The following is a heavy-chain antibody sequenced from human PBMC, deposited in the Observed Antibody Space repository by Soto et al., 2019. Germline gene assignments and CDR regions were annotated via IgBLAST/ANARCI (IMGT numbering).Heavy chain of an antibody. CDR3: AREERVGGSWYRGPLDY. CDR1: GFTFSSYS. J-gene: IGHJ4*02. V-gene: IGHV3-48*01. Sequence: GGSLRLSCAASGFTFSSYSMNWVRQAPGKGLEWVSYISSSSSTIYYADSVKGRFTISRDNAKNSLYLQMNSLRAEDTAVYYCAREERVGGSWYRGPLDYWGQGT. D-gene: IGHD6-13*01. CDR2: ISSSSSTI.